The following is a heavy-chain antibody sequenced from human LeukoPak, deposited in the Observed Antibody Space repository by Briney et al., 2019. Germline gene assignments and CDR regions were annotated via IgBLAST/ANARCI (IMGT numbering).Heavy chain of an antibody. CDR2: ISSSGGST. CDR1: GFTFSNAW. J-gene: IGHJ6*03. D-gene: IGHD3-22*01. V-gene: IGHV3-23*01. Sequence: PGGSLRLSCAASGFTFSNAWMSWVRQAPGKGLEWVSTISSSGGSTDNADSVKGRFTISRDNSKNTLYLQMNSLRAEDTAVYYCVTSRSSAYAYMDVWGKGTTVTVSS. CDR3: VTSRSSAYAYMDV.